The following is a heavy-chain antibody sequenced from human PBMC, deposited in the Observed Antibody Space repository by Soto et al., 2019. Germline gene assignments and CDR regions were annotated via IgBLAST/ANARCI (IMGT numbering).Heavy chain of an antibody. CDR1: GYTFTGYY. J-gene: IGHJ6*02. CDR3: AISSYSSSSPLYGMDV. Sequence: ASVKVSCKASGYTFTGYYMHWVRQAPGQGLEWMGWINPNSGGTNYAQKFQGWVTMARDTSISTAYMELSRLRSDDTAVYYCAISSYSSSSPLYGMDVWGQGTTVTVSS. D-gene: IGHD6-6*01. V-gene: IGHV1-2*04. CDR2: INPNSGGT.